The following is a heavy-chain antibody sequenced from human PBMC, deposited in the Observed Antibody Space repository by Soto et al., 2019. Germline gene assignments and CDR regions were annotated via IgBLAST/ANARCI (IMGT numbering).Heavy chain of an antibody. V-gene: IGHV1-69*06. CDR2: IIPIFGTA. CDR1: GGTFSSYA. CDR3: ASRLEEDYYYYYGMDV. J-gene: IGHJ6*02. Sequence: SVKVSCKAPGGTFSSYAISWVRQAPGQGLEWMGGIIPIFGTANYAQKFQGRVTITADKSTSTAYMELSSLRSEDTAVYYCASRLEEDYYYYYGMDVWGQGTTVTVSS. D-gene: IGHD1-1*01.